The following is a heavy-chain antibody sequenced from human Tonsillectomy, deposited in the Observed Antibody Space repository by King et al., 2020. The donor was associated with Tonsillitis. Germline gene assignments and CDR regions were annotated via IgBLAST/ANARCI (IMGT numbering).Heavy chain of an antibody. Sequence: QLQESGPGLVKPSETLSLTCTVSGGSISSSSYYWGWIRQPPGKGLEWIGSIYYSGSTYYNPSLKSRVTISADTSKNQFSLKLSSVTAADTAVYYCARQGSGDYWGQGTLVTVSS. V-gene: IGHV4-39*01. CDR2: IYYSGST. CDR1: GGSISSSSYY. D-gene: IGHD6-19*01. CDR3: ARQGSGDY. J-gene: IGHJ4*02.